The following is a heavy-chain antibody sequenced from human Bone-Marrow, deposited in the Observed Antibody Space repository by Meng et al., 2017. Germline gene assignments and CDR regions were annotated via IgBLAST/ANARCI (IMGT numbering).Heavy chain of an antibody. CDR1: GFTFSSYT. CDR2: ISGSSSYI. J-gene: IGHJ3*02. CDR3: ARTLKDYNYDILTGYYSPDAFDI. V-gene: IGHV3-21*01. D-gene: IGHD3-9*01. Sequence: GGSLRLSCAASGFTFSSYTMNWVRQAPGKGLEWVSSISGSSSYIYYADSVKGRFTISRDNSKNTLYLQMNSLRAEDTAVYYCARTLKDYNYDILTGYYSPDAFDIWGQGTMVTVSS.